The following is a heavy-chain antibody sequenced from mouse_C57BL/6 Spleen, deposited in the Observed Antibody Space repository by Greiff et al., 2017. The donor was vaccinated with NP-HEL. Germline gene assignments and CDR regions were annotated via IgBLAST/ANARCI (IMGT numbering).Heavy chain of an antibody. CDR3: ATTAQACAY. V-gene: IGHV1-26*01. D-gene: IGHD3-2*02. CDR1: GYTFTDYY. Sequence: EVQLQQSGPELVKPGASVKISCKASGYTFTDYYMNWVKQSHGKSLEWIGDINPNNGGTSYNQKFKGKATLTVDKSSSTAYMELRSLTSEDSAVYYCATTAQACAYWGQETLVTVSA. CDR2: INPNNGGT. J-gene: IGHJ3*01.